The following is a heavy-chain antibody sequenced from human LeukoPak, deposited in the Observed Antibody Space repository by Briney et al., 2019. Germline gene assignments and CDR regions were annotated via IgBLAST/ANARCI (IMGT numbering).Heavy chain of an antibody. CDR3: AESAQYSSAWFTGSFDY. CDR2: ISPNSGDT. V-gene: IGHV1-2*02. D-gene: IGHD6-13*01. J-gene: IGHJ4*02. CDR1: GYTFSDYY. Sequence: GASVKVSCKASGYTFSDYYMHWVRQAPGQGLQWVGWISPNSGDTHYAQMFQGRVTMTRDTSINTAYMELRRVRSDDTAVYYCAESAQYSSAWFTGSFDYWGQGTLVTVSS.